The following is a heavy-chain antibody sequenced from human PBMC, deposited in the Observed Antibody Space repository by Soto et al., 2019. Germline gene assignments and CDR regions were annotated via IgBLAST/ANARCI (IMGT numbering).Heavy chain of an antibody. CDR3: AKHGSVDYYYSSGSHYVAPVSYFQY. Sequence: GGSLRLSFAASGFTFNSYSVPWVRQAPGKGLEWVALISYDGSNKYYTDSVKGRFTISRDNFKNTLYLQMNSLRAEDTAVYYCAKHGSVDYYYSSGSHYVAPVSYFQYWGQGTLVTVSS. CDR1: GFTFNSYS. V-gene: IGHV3-30*18. CDR2: ISYDGSNK. D-gene: IGHD3-22*01. J-gene: IGHJ1*01.